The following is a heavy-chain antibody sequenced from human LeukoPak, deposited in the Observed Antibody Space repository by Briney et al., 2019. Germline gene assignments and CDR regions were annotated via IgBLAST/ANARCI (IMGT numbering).Heavy chain of an antibody. Sequence: PGGSLRLSCTASGFTLFSNDMNWVRQPPGKGLEWLAHVSRNTNARYFADSVKGRFTISSDNAKNSLYLQMNSLRAEDTAVYYCARDKGGSSWTSGFDYWGQGTLVTVSS. V-gene: IGHV3-48*01. D-gene: IGHD6-13*01. J-gene: IGHJ4*02. CDR2: VSRNTNAR. CDR3: ARDKGGSSWTSGFDY. CDR1: GFTLFSND.